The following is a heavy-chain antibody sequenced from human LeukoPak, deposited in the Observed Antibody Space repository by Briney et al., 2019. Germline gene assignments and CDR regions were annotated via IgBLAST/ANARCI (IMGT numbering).Heavy chain of an antibody. CDR2: ISSTTRDI. CDR3: ARVHYYDSSGYLLYYFDY. V-gene: IGHV3-21*01. CDR1: GFTFSSYS. Sequence: PGGSLRLSCAASGFTFSSYSMNWVRQAPGKGLEWVSSISSTTRDIYYADSVKGRFTISRDNAKNSLYLQMNSLRAEDTAVYYCARVHYYDSSGYLLYYFDYWGQGTLVTVSS. D-gene: IGHD3-22*01. J-gene: IGHJ4*02.